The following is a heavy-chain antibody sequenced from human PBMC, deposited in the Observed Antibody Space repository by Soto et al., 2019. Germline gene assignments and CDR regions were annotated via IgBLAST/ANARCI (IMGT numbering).Heavy chain of an antibody. D-gene: IGHD6-19*01. J-gene: IGHJ4*02. CDR3: ASYSIAVAGTTGIDY. CDR1: GGSFSSYY. V-gene: IGHV4-4*07. Sequence: SETLSLTCTVSGGSFSSYYWSWIRQPAGKGLEWIGRIYTSGSTNYNPSLKSRVTMSVDTSKNQFSLKLSSVTAADTAVYYCASYSIAVAGTTGIDYWGQGTLVTVSS. CDR2: IYTSGST.